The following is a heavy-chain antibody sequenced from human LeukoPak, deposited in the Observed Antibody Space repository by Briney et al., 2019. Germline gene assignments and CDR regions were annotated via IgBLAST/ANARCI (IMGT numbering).Heavy chain of an antibody. CDR3: ARRSGNFQADYNFDY. CDR2: IYPDDSDT. J-gene: IGHJ4*02. CDR1: GYSFTSYW. Sequence: GESLKISCKGSGYSFTSYWIGWVRQMPGKGLEWMGIIYPDDSDTRYSPSFQGQVTISADRSISTAYLQWSSLKASDTAMYYCARRSGNFQADYNFDYWGQGTLVTVSS. V-gene: IGHV5-51*01. D-gene: IGHD1-26*01.